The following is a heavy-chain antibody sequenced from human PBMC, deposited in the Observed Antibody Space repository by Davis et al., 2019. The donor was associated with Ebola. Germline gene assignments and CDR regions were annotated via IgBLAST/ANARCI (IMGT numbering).Heavy chain of an antibody. CDR1: GGSFSGYY. CDR2: INHSGST. D-gene: IGHD4-17*01. Sequence: MPSETLSLTCAVYGGSFSGYYWSWIRQPPGKGLEWIGEINHSGSTNYNPSLKSPVTISEDTSTNQFSLKLSSVTAADTAVYYCARGRTTVTNWGQGTLVTVSS. J-gene: IGHJ4*02. V-gene: IGHV4-34*01. CDR3: ARGRTTVTN.